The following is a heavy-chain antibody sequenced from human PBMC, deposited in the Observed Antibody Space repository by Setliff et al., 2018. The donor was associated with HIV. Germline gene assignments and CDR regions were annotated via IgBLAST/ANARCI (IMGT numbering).Heavy chain of an antibody. Sequence: SETLSLTCTVAGGPISSFNYYWAWLRQPPGKGLEWIASISYSGKTYYKASLKSRLNISADTSKNQFLLNLTSVTAADTAVYYCARLHTDYGSWFFDHWGQGILVTVSS. CDR3: ARLHTDYGSWFFDH. V-gene: IGHV4-39*01. CDR2: ISYSGKT. D-gene: IGHD3-10*01. J-gene: IGHJ5*02. CDR1: GGPISSFNYY.